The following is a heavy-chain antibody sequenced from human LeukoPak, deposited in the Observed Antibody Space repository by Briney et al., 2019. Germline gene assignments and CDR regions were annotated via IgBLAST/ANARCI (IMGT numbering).Heavy chain of an antibody. CDR3: ARVPEAVAETYYFDY. CDR2: INRGGST. D-gene: IGHD6-19*01. J-gene: IGHJ4*02. V-gene: IGHV4-34*01. CDR1: GGSFYGYY. Sequence: SETLSLTCAVYGGSFYGYYWTWIRQPPGKGLEWIGEINRGGSTNYNPSLESRVTMSVDTSKNQFSLQLTSLTAADTAVYYCARVPEAVAETYYFDYWGQGTLVTVSS.